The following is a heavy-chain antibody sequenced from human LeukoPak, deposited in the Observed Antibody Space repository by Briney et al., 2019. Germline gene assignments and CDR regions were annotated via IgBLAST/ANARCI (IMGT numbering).Heavy chain of an antibody. CDR2: IIPIFGTA. CDR3: ASFYYDSSGYYSSYYYMDV. J-gene: IGHJ6*03. Sequence: GASVKVSCNASGGTFSSYAISWVRHAPGQGLEWMGGIIPIFGTANYAQKFQGRVTITADESTSTAYMELSSMRSEDTAVYYCASFYYDSSGYYSSYYYMDVWGKGTTVTISS. CDR1: GGTFSSYA. V-gene: IGHV1-69*13. D-gene: IGHD3-22*01.